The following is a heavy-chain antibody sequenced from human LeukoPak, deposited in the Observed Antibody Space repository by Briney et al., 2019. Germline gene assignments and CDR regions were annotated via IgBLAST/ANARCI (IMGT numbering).Heavy chain of an antibody. CDR2: IYYSGSS. Sequence: SETLSLTCTVSNGSISRGSYYWGWTRQPPGKGLEWIGSIYYSGSSYYNPSLKSRVTISVDTSKNQFSLKLTSVTAADTAVYYCASRGGGYYYYYYMDVWGKGTTVTVSS. J-gene: IGHJ6*03. CDR3: ASRGGGYYYYYYMDV. CDR1: NGSISRGSYY. V-gene: IGHV4-39*01.